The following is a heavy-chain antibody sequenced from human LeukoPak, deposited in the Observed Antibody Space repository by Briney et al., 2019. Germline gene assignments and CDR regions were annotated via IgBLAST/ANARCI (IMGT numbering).Heavy chain of an antibody. CDR1: GGSISSYY. CDR2: IYYSGST. J-gene: IGHJ5*02. Sequence: SETLSLTCIVSGGSISSYYWSWIRPPPGKGLEWIGYIYYSGSTNYNPSLKSRVTISVDTSKNQFSLKLTSVTAADTAVYYCAREMVGGYSSSWNNWFDPWGQGTLVTVSS. V-gene: IGHV4-59*01. D-gene: IGHD6-13*01. CDR3: AREMVGGYSSSWNNWFDP.